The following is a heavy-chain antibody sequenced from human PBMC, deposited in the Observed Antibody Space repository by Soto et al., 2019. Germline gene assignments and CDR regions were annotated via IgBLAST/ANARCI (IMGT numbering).Heavy chain of an antibody. J-gene: IGHJ6*03. Sequence: SETLSLTCTVSGGSINSFYWSWIRQPPGKGLEWIGYGYYSGITNYNPSLKSRVTISIDTSKNQFSLNVSSITAADTAVYYCARGLGSHYFYMDVWAKGTTVTVSS. CDR2: GYYSGIT. CDR1: GGSINSFY. CDR3: ARGLGSHYFYMDV. V-gene: IGHV4-59*08.